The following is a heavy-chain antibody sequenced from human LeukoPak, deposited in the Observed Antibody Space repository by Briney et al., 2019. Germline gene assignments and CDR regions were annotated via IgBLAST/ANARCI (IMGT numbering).Heavy chain of an antibody. V-gene: IGHV4-59*01. D-gene: IGHD3-10*01. CDR1: GATISTYY. CDR2: LYYSGNT. Sequence: SETLSLTCTVSGATISTYYWSWIRQPPGKGLEWIGYLYYSGNTNYNPSLKSRVTISVDTSKNQFSLKLRSVTAADTAVYYCASDYYGSGSYSFWGQGTLVTVSS. J-gene: IGHJ4*02. CDR3: ASDYYGSGSYSF.